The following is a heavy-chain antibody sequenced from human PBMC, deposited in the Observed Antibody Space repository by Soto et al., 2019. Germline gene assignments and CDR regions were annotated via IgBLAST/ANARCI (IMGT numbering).Heavy chain of an antibody. D-gene: IGHD4-17*01. Sequence: TGGSLRLSCAASRFTFSSYSMNWVRQAPGKGLEWVSSISSSSSYIYYADSVKGRFTISRDNAKNSLYLQMNSLRAEDTAVYYCARDRGTYGDSDYWGQGTLVTVSS. J-gene: IGHJ4*02. CDR1: RFTFSSYS. CDR2: ISSSSSYI. CDR3: ARDRGTYGDSDY. V-gene: IGHV3-21*01.